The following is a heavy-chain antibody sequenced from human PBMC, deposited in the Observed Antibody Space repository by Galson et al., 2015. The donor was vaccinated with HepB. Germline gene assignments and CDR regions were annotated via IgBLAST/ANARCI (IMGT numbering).Heavy chain of an antibody. CDR1: GFTFSNEY. Sequence: SLRLSCATSGFTFSNEYMTWVRQAPGKGLEAVAKIAPDGTHTNYADSVRGRFTISRDNGKNSMNLQMISLRAEDTAVYYCTIETGWRFASCGQGTLVTVSS. D-gene: IGHD2-15*01. V-gene: IGHV3-7*03. J-gene: IGHJ5*01. CDR3: TIETGWRFAS. CDR2: IAPDGTHT.